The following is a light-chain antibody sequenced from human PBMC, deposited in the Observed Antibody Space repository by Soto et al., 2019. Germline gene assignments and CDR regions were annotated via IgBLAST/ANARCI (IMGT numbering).Light chain of an antibody. V-gene: IGKV3-15*01. CDR2: GAS. J-gene: IGKJ1*01. CDR1: QSVSSN. Sequence: EIVMTQSPATLSVSPGERATLSCRASQSVSSNLAWYQQKPGQAPSLLIYGASTRATGIPARFSGSWSGTEFTLTIGSLQSEDFAVYYCQQYNNWPRTFGQGTKVEIK. CDR3: QQYNNWPRT.